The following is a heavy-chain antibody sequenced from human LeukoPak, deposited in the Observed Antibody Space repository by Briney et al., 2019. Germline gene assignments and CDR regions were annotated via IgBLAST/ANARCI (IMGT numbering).Heavy chain of an antibody. CDR3: ARGSSQYSSSLNDY. CDR2: INTNTGNP. Sequence: ASVKVSCKAFGYTFTSYAMKWVRQAPGQGLEWMGWINTNTGNPTYAQGFTGRFVFSLDTSVSTAYLQISSLKAEDTAVYYCARGSSQYSSSLNDYWGQGTLVTVSS. D-gene: IGHD6-13*01. CDR1: GYTFTSYA. V-gene: IGHV7-4-1*02. J-gene: IGHJ4*02.